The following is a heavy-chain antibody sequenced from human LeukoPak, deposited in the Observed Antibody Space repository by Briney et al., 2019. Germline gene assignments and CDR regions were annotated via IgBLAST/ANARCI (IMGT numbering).Heavy chain of an antibody. CDR3: AKTGNQIVQSYFDY. J-gene: IGHJ4*02. CDR2: ISYDGSAQ. CDR1: GFNFHSYA. V-gene: IGHV3-30*09. D-gene: IGHD7-27*01. Sequence: GGSLRLSCAASGFNFHSYAMHWVRQAPGKGLEWVAIISYDGSAQHYADAVKGRFAISRDNSKNTLYLQMNSLRTEDTAMYYCAKTGNQIVQSYFDYWGQGTLVTVSS.